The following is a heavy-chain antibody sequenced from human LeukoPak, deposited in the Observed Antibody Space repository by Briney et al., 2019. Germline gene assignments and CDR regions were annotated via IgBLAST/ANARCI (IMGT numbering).Heavy chain of an antibody. Sequence: GESLKISCKGSGYSFTSYWIGWGRQMRGKGLEWMGIIYPGDSDTRYSPSFQGQVTISADKSISTAYLQWSSLKASDTAMYYCTRTYCGGDCWTYAFDIWGQGTMVTVSS. CDR3: TRTYCGGDCWTYAFDI. D-gene: IGHD2-21*02. V-gene: IGHV5-51*01. CDR2: IYPGDSDT. CDR1: GYSFTSYW. J-gene: IGHJ3*02.